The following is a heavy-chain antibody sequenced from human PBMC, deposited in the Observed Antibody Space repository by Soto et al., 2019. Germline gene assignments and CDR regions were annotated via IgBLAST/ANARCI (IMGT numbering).Heavy chain of an antibody. V-gene: IGHV4-59*08. J-gene: IGHJ4*02. CDR1: GGSISIYY. CDR2: IYYSGST. Sequence: PSGTLSLTCTVSGGSISIYYWSWIRQPPGKGLEWIGYIYYSGSTNYNPSLKSRVTISVDTSKNQFSLKLSSVTAADTAVYYCARYYDFWSGHSKRYYFDYWGQGTLVTVSS. D-gene: IGHD3-3*01. CDR3: ARYYDFWSGHSKRYYFDY.